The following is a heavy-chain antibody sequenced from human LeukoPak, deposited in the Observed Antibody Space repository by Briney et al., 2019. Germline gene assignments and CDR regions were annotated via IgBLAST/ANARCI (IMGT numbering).Heavy chain of an antibody. CDR3: ARSSRCGGDCYFDY. CDR1: GGTFSSYA. J-gene: IGHJ4*02. CDR2: IIPIFGTA. V-gene: IGHV1-69*05. D-gene: IGHD2-21*02. Sequence: ASVKVSCKASGGTFSSYAISWVRQAPGRGLEWMGGIIPIFGTANYAQKFQGRVTITTDESTSTAYMELSSLRSEDTAVYYCARSSRCGGDCYFDYWGQGTLVTVSS.